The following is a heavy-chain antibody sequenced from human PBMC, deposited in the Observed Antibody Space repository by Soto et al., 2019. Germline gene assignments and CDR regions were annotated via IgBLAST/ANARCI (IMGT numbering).Heavy chain of an antibody. V-gene: IGHV3-23*01. CDR3: AKEGHYDFWSLNVGHPADDY. CDR2: ISGSGGST. D-gene: IGHD3-3*01. Sequence: KGLEWVSAISGSGGSTYYADSVKGRFTISRDNSKNTLYLQMNSLRAEDTAVYYCAKEGHYDFWSLNVGHPADDYWGQGTLVTVSS. J-gene: IGHJ4*02.